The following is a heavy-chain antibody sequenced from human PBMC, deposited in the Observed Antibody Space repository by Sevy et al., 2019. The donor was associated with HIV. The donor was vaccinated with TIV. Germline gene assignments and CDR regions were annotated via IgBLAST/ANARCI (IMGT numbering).Heavy chain of an antibody. J-gene: IGHJ6*02. Sequence: GGSLRLSCAASGFGFSSYDMHWVRQAPGMGLEWVAVIRYDGSNKHYGDSVKGRFTISRDNSKNALYLQMSSLRAEDTAVYYCAREKVDTSMIFVEYYGMDVWGQWTTVTVSS. CDR3: AREKVDTSMIFVEYYGMDV. CDR1: GFGFSSYD. V-gene: IGHV3-33*01. D-gene: IGHD5-18*01. CDR2: IRYDGSNK.